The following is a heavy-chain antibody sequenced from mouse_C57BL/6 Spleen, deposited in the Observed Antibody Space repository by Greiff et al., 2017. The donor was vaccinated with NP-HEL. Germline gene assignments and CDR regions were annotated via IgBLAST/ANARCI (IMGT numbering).Heavy chain of an antibody. CDR3: ARRTPITTVVATDYAMDY. J-gene: IGHJ4*01. CDR2: IYPRSGNT. D-gene: IGHD1-1*01. CDR1: GYTFTSYG. V-gene: IGHV1-81*01. Sequence: VQLQQSGAELARPGASVKLSCKASGYTFTSYGISWVKQRTGQGLEWIGEIYPRSGNTYYNEKFKGKATLTADKSSSTAYMELRRLTSEDSAVYFCARRTPITTVVATDYAMDYWGQGTSVTVSS.